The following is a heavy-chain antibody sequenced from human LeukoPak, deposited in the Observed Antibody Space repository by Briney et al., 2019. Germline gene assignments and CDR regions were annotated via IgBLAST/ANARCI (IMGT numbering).Heavy chain of an antibody. CDR3: ARDGDDTSGYFSPFDY. Sequence: GGSLRLSCAASGFTVSSNHMSWVRQAPGKGLEWVAVIYTGGGTYYADSVKGRFTISRDNSKNTLYLQMNSLGVEDTAVYYCARDGDDTSGYFSPFDYWGQGTLVTVSS. J-gene: IGHJ4*02. CDR2: IYTGGGT. D-gene: IGHD3-22*01. CDR1: GFTVSSNH. V-gene: IGHV3-53*01.